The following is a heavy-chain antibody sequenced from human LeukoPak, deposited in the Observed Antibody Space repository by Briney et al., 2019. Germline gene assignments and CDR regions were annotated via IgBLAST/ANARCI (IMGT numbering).Heavy chain of an antibody. CDR1: GGSISSYY. Sequence: TSETLSLTCTVSGGSISSYYWSWIRQPPGKGLEWIGYIYYSGSTNYNPSLKSRVTISVDTSKNQFSLKLSSVTAADTAVYYCAREGPAAGTPHFDYWGQGTLVTVSS. V-gene: IGHV4-59*01. J-gene: IGHJ4*02. D-gene: IGHD6-13*01. CDR3: AREGPAAGTPHFDY. CDR2: IYYSGST.